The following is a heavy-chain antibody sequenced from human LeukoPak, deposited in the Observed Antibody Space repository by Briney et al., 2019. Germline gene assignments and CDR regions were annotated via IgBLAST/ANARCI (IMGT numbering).Heavy chain of an antibody. J-gene: IGHJ3*02. Sequence: SQTLSLTCAVSADSFSSHYWTWIRQPPGKGLEWTGYISYIGSTNYNPSLKSRVTISIDTSKNQFSLKLSSVTAADTAVYYCARDLVTVTKGFDIWGQGTMVSVSS. D-gene: IGHD4-17*01. V-gene: IGHV4-59*11. CDR3: ARDLVTVTKGFDI. CDR1: ADSFSSHY. CDR2: ISYIGST.